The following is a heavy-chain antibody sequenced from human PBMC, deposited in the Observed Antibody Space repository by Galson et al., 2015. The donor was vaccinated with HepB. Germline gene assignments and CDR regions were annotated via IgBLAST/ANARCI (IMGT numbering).Heavy chain of an antibody. V-gene: IGHV3-30*18. CDR3: AKGGISVVPAARWGLHFDY. CDR2: ISYDGSNK. CDR1: GFTFSSYG. J-gene: IGHJ4*02. D-gene: IGHD2-2*01. Sequence: SLRLSCAASGFTFSSYGMHWVRQAPGKGLEWVAVISYDGSNKYYADSVKGRFTISRDNSKNTLYLQMNSLRAEDTAVYYCAKGGISVVPAARWGLHFDYWGQGTLVTVSS.